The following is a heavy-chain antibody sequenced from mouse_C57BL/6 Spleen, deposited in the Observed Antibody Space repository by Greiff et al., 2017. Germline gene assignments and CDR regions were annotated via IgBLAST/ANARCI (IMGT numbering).Heavy chain of an antibody. Sequence: VQLQQSAAELVKPGASVKMSCKASGYTFTSYWITWVKQRPGQGLECIGDIYPGSGSTNYNEKFKSKATLTVDTSSSTAYMQLSSLTSEDAAVYYCARSDYYGSSPYWYFDVWGTGTTVTVSS. CDR2: IYPGSGST. D-gene: IGHD1-1*01. J-gene: IGHJ1*03. CDR1: GYTFTSYW. CDR3: ARSDYYGSSPYWYFDV. V-gene: IGHV1-55*01.